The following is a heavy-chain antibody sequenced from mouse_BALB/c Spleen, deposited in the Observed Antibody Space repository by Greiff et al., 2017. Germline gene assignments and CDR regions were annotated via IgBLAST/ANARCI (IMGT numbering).Heavy chain of an antibody. D-gene: IGHD1-1*01. CDR1: GYTFTSYW. V-gene: IGHV1S81*02. Sequence: VQLQQPGAELVKPGASVKLSCKASGYTFTSYWMHWVKQRPGQGLEWIGEINPSNGRTNYNEKFKSKATLTVDKSSSTAYMQLSSLTSEDSAVYYCITTVVATNFDVWGAGTTVTVSS. CDR3: ITTVVATNFDV. J-gene: IGHJ1*01. CDR2: INPSNGRT.